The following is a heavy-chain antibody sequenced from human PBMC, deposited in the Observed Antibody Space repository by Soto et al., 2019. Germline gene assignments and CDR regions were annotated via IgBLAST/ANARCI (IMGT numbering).Heavy chain of an antibody. CDR3: AKDHYCSSTSCYSQFDY. V-gene: IGHV3-23*01. CDR2: ISGSGCST. J-gene: IGHJ4*02. D-gene: IGHD2-2*01. CDR1: GFTFSSYA. Sequence: GGSLRLSCAASGFTFSSYAMSWVRQAPGKGLEWVSAISGSGCSTYYADSVKGRFTISRANSKNSLYLQINSLRAEDTAVYYCAKDHYCSSTSCYSQFDYWGQGTLVTVSS.